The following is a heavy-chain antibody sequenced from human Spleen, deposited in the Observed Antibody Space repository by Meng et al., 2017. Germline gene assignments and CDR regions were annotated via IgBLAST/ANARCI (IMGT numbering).Heavy chain of an antibody. CDR3: ARESEYSSGWYVY. CDR1: GFTFGDYV. D-gene: IGHD6-19*01. CDR2: FIWNSDTT. J-gene: IGHJ4*02. Sequence: GGSLRLSCTVSGFTFGDYVMHWVRQAPGKGLEWVSGFIWNSDTTGYADAVKGRFTISRDNAKNSLYLQMNSLRVEDTAVYYCARESEYSSGWYVYWGQGTLVTVSS. V-gene: IGHV3-9*01.